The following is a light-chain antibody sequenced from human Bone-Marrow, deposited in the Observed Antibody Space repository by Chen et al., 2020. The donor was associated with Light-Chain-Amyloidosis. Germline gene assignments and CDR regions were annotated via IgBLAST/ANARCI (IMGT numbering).Light chain of an antibody. CDR2: EDD. CDR1: SGSVATNY. J-gene: IGLJ3*02. V-gene: IGLV6-57*01. CDR3: QSYQGSSQGV. Sequence: NFMLTQPHSVSESPGQTVIISCTRSSGSVATNYVQWYQQRPGSSPTTVIYEDDQRPSGVPDRFSGAIDRSSTSASLTISGLKTEDEADYYCQSYQGSSQGVFGGGTKLTVL.